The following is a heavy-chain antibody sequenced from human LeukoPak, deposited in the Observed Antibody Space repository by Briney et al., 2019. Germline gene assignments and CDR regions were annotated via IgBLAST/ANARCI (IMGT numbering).Heavy chain of an antibody. CDR3: AKDLGYYGSGRYSGHYYYMDV. Sequence: PGGSLRLPCAASGFTFSSYAMSWVRQAPGKGLEWVSAISGSGGSTYYADSVKGRFTISRDNSKNTLYLQMNSLRAEDTAVYYCAKDLGYYGSGRYSGHYYYMDVWGKGTTVTVSS. D-gene: IGHD3-10*01. CDR1: GFTFSSYA. CDR2: ISGSGGST. V-gene: IGHV3-23*01. J-gene: IGHJ6*03.